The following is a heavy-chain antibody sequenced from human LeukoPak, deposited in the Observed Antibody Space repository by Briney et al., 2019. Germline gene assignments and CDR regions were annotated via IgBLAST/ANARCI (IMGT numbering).Heavy chain of an antibody. D-gene: IGHD6-19*01. CDR1: GFTFSSYA. V-gene: IGHV3-23*01. CDR2: ISGSGGST. Sequence: GGSLRISCAASGFTFSSYAMSWVRQAPGKGLEWVSTISGSGGSTYYADSVKGRFTISRDNSKNTLYLQMNSLRADDTAVYYCAKATTGTSGWYYFDYWGQGTLVTVSS. CDR3: AKATTGTSGWYYFDY. J-gene: IGHJ4*02.